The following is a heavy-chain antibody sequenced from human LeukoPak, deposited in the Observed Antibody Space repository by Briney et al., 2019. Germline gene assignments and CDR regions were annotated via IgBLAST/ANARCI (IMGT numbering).Heavy chain of an antibody. V-gene: IGHV4-34*01. CDR1: GGSISSGGYS. D-gene: IGHD6-13*01. Sequence: KSSETLSLTCAVSGGSISSGGYSWSWIRQPPGKGLEWIGEINHSGSTNYNPSLKSRVTISVDTSKNQFSLKLSSVTAADTAVYYCALTRIAAQPHHYYYYYGMDVWGQGTTVTVSS. J-gene: IGHJ6*02. CDR2: INHSGST. CDR3: ALTRIAAQPHHYYYYYGMDV.